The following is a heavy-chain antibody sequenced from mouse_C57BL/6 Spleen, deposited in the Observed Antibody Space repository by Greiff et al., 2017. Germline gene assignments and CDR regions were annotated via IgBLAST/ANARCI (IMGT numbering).Heavy chain of an antibody. Sequence: EVHLVESGPELVKPGASVKMSCKASGYTFTDYNMHWVKQSHGKSLEWIGYINPNNGGTSYNQKFKGKATLTVNKSSSTAYMELRSLTSEDSAVYYCARSHVTTVNWYFDVWGTGTTVTVSS. J-gene: IGHJ1*03. CDR1: GYTFTDYN. D-gene: IGHD1-1*01. CDR3: ARSHVTTVNWYFDV. V-gene: IGHV1-22*01. CDR2: INPNNGGT.